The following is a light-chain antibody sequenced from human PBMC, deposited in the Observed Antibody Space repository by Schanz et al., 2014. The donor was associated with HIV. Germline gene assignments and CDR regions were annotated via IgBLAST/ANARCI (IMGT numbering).Light chain of an antibody. J-gene: IGLJ3*02. CDR3: AAWDDGLSGRV. CDR1: GSNIGAGYD. Sequence: QSVLTQPPSVSGAPGQRVTISCTGSGSNIGAGYDVHWYQQFPGTAPKVVIYDTDDRPSGVPARFSGSKSGTSASLAITGLQADDEADYYCAAWDDGLSGRVFGGGTKLTVL. V-gene: IGLV1-40*01. CDR2: DTD.